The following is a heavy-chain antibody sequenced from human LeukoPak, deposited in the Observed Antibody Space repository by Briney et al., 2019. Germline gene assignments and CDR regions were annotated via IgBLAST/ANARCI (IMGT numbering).Heavy chain of an antibody. Sequence: ASVKVSCKASGYTFTGYYMHWVRQAPGQGLEWMGWINPNTGGTNYAQTFQGRVTMTRDTSLSTAYMGLSRLRSDDTAVYYCASEFDSGSYYYYWGQGTLVTVSS. D-gene: IGHD3-10*01. CDR1: GYTFTGYY. J-gene: IGHJ4*02. CDR2: INPNTGGT. CDR3: ASEFDSGSYYYY. V-gene: IGHV1-2*02.